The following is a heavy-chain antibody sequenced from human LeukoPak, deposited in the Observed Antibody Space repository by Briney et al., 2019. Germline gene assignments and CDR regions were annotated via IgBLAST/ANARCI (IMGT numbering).Heavy chain of an antibody. J-gene: IGHJ4*02. CDR1: GFTFSSYG. Sequence: GGSLRLSCAASGFTFSSYGMHWVRQAPGKGLEWVAVISYDGSNKYYADSVKGRFTISRDNSKNTLYLQMNSLRAEDTAVHYCAKDRPDWGEGFFDYWGQGTLVTVSS. D-gene: IGHD7-27*01. CDR2: ISYDGSNK. V-gene: IGHV3-30*18. CDR3: AKDRPDWGEGFFDY.